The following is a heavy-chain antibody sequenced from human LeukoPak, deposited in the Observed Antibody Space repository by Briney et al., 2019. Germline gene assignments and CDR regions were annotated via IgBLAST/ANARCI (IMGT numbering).Heavy chain of an antibody. Sequence: PGGSLRLSCAASGFTFSNYGMHWVRQAPGKGLEWVSYISSGSTTIDYADSVKGRFTISRDNAKNSLYLQMNSLRAEDTAIYYCARDQAHYFVTTGDAFDIGAKGQWSPSLQ. D-gene: IGHD3-10*02. CDR3: ARDQAHYFVTTGDAFDI. CDR2: ISSGSTTI. V-gene: IGHV3-48*04. J-gene: IGHJ3*02. CDR1: GFTFSNYG.